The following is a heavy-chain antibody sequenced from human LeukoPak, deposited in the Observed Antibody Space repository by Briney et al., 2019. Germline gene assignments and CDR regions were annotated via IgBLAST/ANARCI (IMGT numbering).Heavy chain of an antibody. CDR1: GFPFSSYW. V-gene: IGHV3-7*04. Sequence: GGSLRLSCVASGFPFSSYWMTWARQAPGKGLEWVANIKQDGSKKSYVDSVKGRFTISRDNAKNLLYLQMNSLRAEDTAIYYCTRVGYIDEGIDYWGQGTLVTVSS. D-gene: IGHD5-24*01. CDR2: IKQDGSKK. J-gene: IGHJ4*02. CDR3: TRVGYIDEGIDY.